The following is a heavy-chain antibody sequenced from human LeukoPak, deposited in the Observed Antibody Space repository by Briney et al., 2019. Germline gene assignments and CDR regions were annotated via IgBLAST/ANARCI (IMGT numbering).Heavy chain of an antibody. J-gene: IGHJ4*02. V-gene: IGHV4-59*01. D-gene: IGHD2-2*01. CDR1: GGSISSYY. Sequence: SETLSLTCTVSGGSISSYYWSWIRQPPGKGLEWIGYIYYSGSTNYNPSLKSRVTISVDTSKNQFSLKLSSVTAADTAVYYCTRSDFYCSSTSCNAAYFGYWGQGTLVTVSS. CDR3: TRSDFYCSSTSCNAAYFGY. CDR2: IYYSGST.